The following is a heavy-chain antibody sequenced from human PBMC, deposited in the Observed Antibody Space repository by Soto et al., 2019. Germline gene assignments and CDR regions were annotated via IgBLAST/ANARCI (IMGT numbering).Heavy chain of an antibody. J-gene: IGHJ4*01. CDR1: GDTFLFYT. CDR3: ATSYGSGYRAFDY. Sequence: SVKVSCKASGDTFLFYTINWVRQAPGLGLEWMGRVNPILSMSNYAQKFQGRVTMTADKSTSTAYMELRSLRPEDTAFYYCATSYGSGYRAFDYWG. V-gene: IGHV1-69*02. D-gene: IGHD3-10*01. CDR2: VNPILSMS.